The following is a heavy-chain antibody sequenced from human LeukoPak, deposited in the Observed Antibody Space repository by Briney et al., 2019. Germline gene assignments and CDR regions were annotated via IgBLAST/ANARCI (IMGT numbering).Heavy chain of an antibody. CDR3: GSDLYLGY. V-gene: IGHV3-74*01. Sequence: GGSLRLSCAASGFTFSSYWMHWVRQAPGKGLVWVSRINSGGTTTNYADSVKGRFTISRDNAKNTLYLQMNSLRAEDTAVYHCGSDLYLGYWGQGSLVTVSS. J-gene: IGHJ4*02. CDR1: GFTFSSYW. CDR2: INSGGTTT.